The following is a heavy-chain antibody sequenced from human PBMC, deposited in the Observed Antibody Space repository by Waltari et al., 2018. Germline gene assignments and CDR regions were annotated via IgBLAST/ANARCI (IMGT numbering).Heavy chain of an antibody. V-gene: IGHV3-23*01. CDR3: AKGMATISYEVRAFDI. Sequence: EVQLLESGGGLVQPGGSLRLSCAASGFTFSSYAMSWVRQAPGKGLEWVSAISGSGGSTYYAEYVKGRFTISRDKSKNTLYLQMNSRRAEDTAVYYCAKGMATISYEVRAFDIWGQGTMVTVSS. CDR2: ISGSGGST. J-gene: IGHJ3*02. CDR1: GFTFSSYA. D-gene: IGHD5-12*01.